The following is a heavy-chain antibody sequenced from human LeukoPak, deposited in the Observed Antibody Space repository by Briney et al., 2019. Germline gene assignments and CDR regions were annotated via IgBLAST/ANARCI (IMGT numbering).Heavy chain of an antibody. CDR1: GGSVINTNW. Sequence: SGTLSLICGVSGGSVINTNWWTWVRQPPGKGLEWIGEVHLDGRTNYNPSLESRLTMSVDVSENQVSLKLTSVTAADTAVYYCAREGGFYRPLDYSGQGTLVTVSS. J-gene: IGHJ4*02. D-gene: IGHD3-3*01. CDR3: AREGGFYRPLDY. CDR2: VHLDGRT. V-gene: IGHV4-4*02.